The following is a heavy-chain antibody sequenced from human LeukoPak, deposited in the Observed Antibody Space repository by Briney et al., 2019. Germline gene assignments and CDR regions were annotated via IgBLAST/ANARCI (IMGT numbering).Heavy chain of an antibody. D-gene: IGHD2-8*01. CDR3: AKDLRIRAGVPDY. Sequence: PGGPLRLSCAASGFTFSTYAMSWVRQAPGKGLEWVSTISSGGGFTYYSDSVKGRFTISRDSSKNTLCLQMNSLRAEDTAVYYCAKDLRIRAGVPDYWGQGTLVTVSS. CDR1: GFTFSTYA. J-gene: IGHJ4*02. V-gene: IGHV3-23*01. CDR2: ISSGGGFT.